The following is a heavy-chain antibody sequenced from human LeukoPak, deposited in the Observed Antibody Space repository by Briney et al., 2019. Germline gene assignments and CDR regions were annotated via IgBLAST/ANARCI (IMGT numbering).Heavy chain of an antibody. V-gene: IGHV4-4*07. Sequence: SETLSLTCTVSGGSISSYYWSWIRQPAGKGLEWIGRIDTRGNTIYKPSLKSRVTISVETSKNQFSLKLSSVTAADPAVYYCARVSSSWYQDWYFDLWGRGTLVTVSS. CDR2: IDTRGNT. D-gene: IGHD6-13*01. CDR3: ARVSSSWYQDWYFDL. CDR1: GGSISSYY. J-gene: IGHJ2*01.